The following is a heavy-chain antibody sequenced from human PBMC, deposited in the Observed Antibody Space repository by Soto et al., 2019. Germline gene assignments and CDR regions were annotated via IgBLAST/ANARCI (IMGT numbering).Heavy chain of an antibody. V-gene: IGHV1-69*12. Sequence: QVQLVQSGAEVKKPGSSVRVSCKASGGTLRNYGISWVRQAPGQGLEWMGGIIPVFGTANYAQKFQGRVTITADEXTXKXHMDVTSLRSEDTAVYYCSRGDATKIVVTTYYGMDVWGQGTTVTVSS. CDR1: GGTLRNYG. D-gene: IGHD3-22*01. CDR2: IIPVFGTA. CDR3: SRGDATKIVVTTYYGMDV. J-gene: IGHJ6*02.